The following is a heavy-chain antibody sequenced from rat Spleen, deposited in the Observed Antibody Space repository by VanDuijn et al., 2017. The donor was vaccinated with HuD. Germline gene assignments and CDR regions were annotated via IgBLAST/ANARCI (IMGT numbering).Heavy chain of an antibody. D-gene: IGHD1-1*01. CDR1: FYSITSSYR. CDR2: INSAGST. V-gene: IGHV3-3*01. Sequence: EVQLQESGPGLVKPSQSLSLTCSVTFYSITSSYRWNWIRKFPGNKLEWMGYINSAGSTNYNPSLKSRISITRYTSKNQFFLQVNSVTTEDTATYYCARYRGSLQWPFDYWGQGVMVTVSS. CDR3: ARYRGSLQWPFDY. J-gene: IGHJ2*01.